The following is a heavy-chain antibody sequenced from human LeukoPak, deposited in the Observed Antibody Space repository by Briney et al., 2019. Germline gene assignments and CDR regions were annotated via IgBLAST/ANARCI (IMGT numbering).Heavy chain of an antibody. CDR3: AKGSGINHYHWIDP. CDR2: ISGGGGST. V-gene: IGHV3-23*01. Sequence: PGGSLRLSCAASAFTFSSYAMNWVRQAPGKGLELVSGISGGGGSTYYADSVKGRFTISRDNSKNTLYLQMDSLRAEDTALYYCAKGSGINHYHWIDPWGQGTLVTVSS. J-gene: IGHJ5*02. CDR1: AFTFSSYA. D-gene: IGHD1-14*01.